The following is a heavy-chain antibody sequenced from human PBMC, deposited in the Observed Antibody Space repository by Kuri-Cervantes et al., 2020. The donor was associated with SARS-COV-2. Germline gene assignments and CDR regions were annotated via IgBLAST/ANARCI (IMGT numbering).Heavy chain of an antibody. CDR2: IWYDGSNK. Sequence: GESLKISCAVSGFTFSSYGMHWVRQAPGKGLEWVAVIWYDGSNKYYADSVKGRFTISRDNSKNTLYLQMNSLRAEDTAVYYCARGGSSGWSQLECWGQGTLVTVSS. D-gene: IGHD6-19*01. J-gene: IGHJ4*02. CDR3: ARGGSSGWSQLEC. CDR1: GFTFSSYG. V-gene: IGHV3-30*19.